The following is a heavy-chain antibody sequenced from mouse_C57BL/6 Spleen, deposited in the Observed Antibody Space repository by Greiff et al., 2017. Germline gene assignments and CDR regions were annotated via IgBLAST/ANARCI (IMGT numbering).Heavy chain of an antibody. D-gene: IGHD3-3*01. CDR1: GYTFTDYY. CDR2: INPNNGGT. Sequence: VQLQQSGPELVKPGASVKISCKASGYTFTDYYMNWVKQSHGKSLEWIGDINPNNGGTSYNQKFKGKATLTVDKSSSTAYMELRSLTSEDSAVYYCAREAFRDWGQGTLVTVSA. V-gene: IGHV1-26*01. J-gene: IGHJ3*01. CDR3: AREAFRD.